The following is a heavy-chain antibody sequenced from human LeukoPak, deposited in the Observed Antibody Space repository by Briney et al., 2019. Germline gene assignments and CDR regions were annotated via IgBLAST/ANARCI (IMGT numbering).Heavy chain of an antibody. CDR2: IYPGDSDT. Sequence: GESLKISCKGSGYSFPNYWIGWVRQMPGKGLEWMGIIYPGDSDTIYKPSFQGHITVSADMSISTAYLQWSSLKASDTAMYYCARSRAEKVPVWGSYRHHDAFDLWGQGTRVTVSS. V-gene: IGHV5-51*01. CDR1: GYSFPNYW. J-gene: IGHJ3*01. CDR3: ARSRAEKVPVWGSYRHHDAFDL. D-gene: IGHD3-16*02.